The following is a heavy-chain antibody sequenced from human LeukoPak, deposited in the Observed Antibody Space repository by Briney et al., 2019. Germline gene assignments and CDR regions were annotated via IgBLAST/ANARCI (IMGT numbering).Heavy chain of an antibody. CDR2: MLNDGVSK. Sequence: GMSLRLSCAASGFIFANAGMHWVRQAPGKGLEWVALMLNDGVSKFYADSVKGRFTISRDSSKNTLYLQMNGLRAEGTAVYYCAKDDVYDFWSGLPHFDYWGQGTLVTVSS. CDR3: AKDDVYDFWSGLPHFDY. D-gene: IGHD3-3*01. CDR1: GFIFANAG. J-gene: IGHJ4*02. V-gene: IGHV3-33*06.